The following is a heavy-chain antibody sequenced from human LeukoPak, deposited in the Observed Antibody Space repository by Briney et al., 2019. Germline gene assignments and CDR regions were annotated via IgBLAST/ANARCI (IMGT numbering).Heavy chain of an antibody. CDR3: ARHLYYSASAFWYIDL. Sequence: SETLSPTCTLSGDSITSSDHYWVWIRQSPGKGLEWIGSVSQSGNTYYKSSLKSRVTVSLDTSKNEFSLILTSVTAADTAEYYCARHLYYSASAFWYIDLWGRGTLVIVSP. D-gene: IGHD3-10*01. V-gene: IGHV4-39*01. CDR1: GDSITSSDHY. J-gene: IGHJ2*01. CDR2: VSQSGNT.